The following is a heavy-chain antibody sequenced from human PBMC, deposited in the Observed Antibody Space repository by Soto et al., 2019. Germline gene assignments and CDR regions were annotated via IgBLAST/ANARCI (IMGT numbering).Heavy chain of an antibody. CDR2: INHSGST. Sequence: SETLSLTCAVYGGSFSGYYWSWIRQPPGKGLEWIGEINHSGSTNYNPSLKSRVTISVDTSKNQFSLKLSSVTAADTAVYYCARVRFGELLYYFGYWGQGTLVTVSS. V-gene: IGHV4-34*01. J-gene: IGHJ4*02. CDR1: GGSFSGYY. D-gene: IGHD3-10*01. CDR3: ARVRFGELLYYFGY.